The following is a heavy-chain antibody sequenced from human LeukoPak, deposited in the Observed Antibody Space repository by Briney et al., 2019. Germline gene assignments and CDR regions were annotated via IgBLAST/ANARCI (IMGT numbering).Heavy chain of an antibody. V-gene: IGHV2-5*01. D-gene: IGHD3-10*01. Sequence: ESGPTLVKPTQTLTLTCTFSGFSLSTSGVGVGWIRQPPGKALEWLALIYWNDDKRYSPSLKSRLTITKDTSKNQVVLTMTNMDPVVTATYYCAHGTADTYYYGSGNWFDPWGQGTLVTVSS. CDR3: AHGTADTYYYGSGNWFDP. CDR2: IYWNDDK. J-gene: IGHJ5*02. CDR1: GFSLSTSGVG.